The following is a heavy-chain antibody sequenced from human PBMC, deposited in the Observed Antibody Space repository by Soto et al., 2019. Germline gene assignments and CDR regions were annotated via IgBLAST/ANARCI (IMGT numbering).Heavy chain of an antibody. J-gene: IGHJ4*02. Sequence: PGGSLRLSCAASGFTFSSYGMHWVRQAPGKGLEWVAVISYDGSNKYYADSVKGRFTISRDNSKNTLYLQMDSLRAEDTAVYYCAKRDSSAPTPDGGAPDYWGQGTLVTVSS. CDR3: AKRDSSAPTPDGGAPDY. CDR1: GFTFSSYG. V-gene: IGHV3-30*18. D-gene: IGHD3-22*01. CDR2: ISYDGSNK.